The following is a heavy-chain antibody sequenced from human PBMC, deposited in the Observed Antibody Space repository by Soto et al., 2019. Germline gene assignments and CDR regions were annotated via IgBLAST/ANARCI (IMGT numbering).Heavy chain of an antibody. CDR1: GFTFRSYH. Sequence: GGSLRLSCAASGFTFRSYHMHWVRQAPGKGLEWVASISYDENNKYYADSVKGRFTISRDNSKNTLYLQMNSLRAEDTAVYYCAKAGVYSSGWYHFDYWGQGTLVTVSS. CDR2: ISYDENNK. V-gene: IGHV3-30-3*02. D-gene: IGHD6-19*01. CDR3: AKAGVYSSGWYHFDY. J-gene: IGHJ4*02.